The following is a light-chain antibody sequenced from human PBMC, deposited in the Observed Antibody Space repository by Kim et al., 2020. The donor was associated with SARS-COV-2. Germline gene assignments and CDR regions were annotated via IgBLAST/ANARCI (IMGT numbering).Light chain of an antibody. CDR3: VLYMGSGIWV. CDR1: SGSVSTSYS. V-gene: IGLV8-61*01. CDR2: NTN. J-gene: IGLJ3*02. Sequence: QTVVTQEPSFSVSPGGTVTLTCGLSSGSVSTSYSPSWYQQTPGQAPRTLIYNTNTRSSGVPDRFSDSILGNKAALTITGAQADDESDYYCVLYMGSGIWVFGGGTQLTVL.